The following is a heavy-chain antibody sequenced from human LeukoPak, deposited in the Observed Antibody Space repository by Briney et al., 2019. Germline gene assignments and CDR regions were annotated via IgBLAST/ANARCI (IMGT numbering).Heavy chain of an antibody. CDR2: IYTSGST. Sequence: SETLSLTCTVSGYSISSGYYWSWIRQPAGKGLEWIGRIYTSGSTNYNPSLKSRVTMSVDTSKNQFSLKLSSVTAADTAVYYCARDGQEGSSGWYSYFDYWGQGTLVTVSS. CDR1: GYSISSGYY. V-gene: IGHV4-4*07. CDR3: ARDGQEGSSGWYSYFDY. D-gene: IGHD6-19*01. J-gene: IGHJ4*02.